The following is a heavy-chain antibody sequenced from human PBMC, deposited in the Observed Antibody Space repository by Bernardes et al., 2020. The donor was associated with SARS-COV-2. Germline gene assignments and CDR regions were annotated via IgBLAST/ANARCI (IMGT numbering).Heavy chain of an antibody. V-gene: IGHV1-2*04. CDR2: INPNSGGT. CDR1: GYTFTGYY. D-gene: IGHD2-15*01. Sequence: ASLKVSCKASGYTFTGYYMHWVRQAPGQGLEWMGWINPNSGGTTYAQKFQGWVTMTRDTSISTAYMELSRLRSDDTAVYYCARDLIRVVVAATPGGMDVWGQGTTVTVSS. J-gene: IGHJ6*02. CDR3: ARDLIRVVVAATPGGMDV.